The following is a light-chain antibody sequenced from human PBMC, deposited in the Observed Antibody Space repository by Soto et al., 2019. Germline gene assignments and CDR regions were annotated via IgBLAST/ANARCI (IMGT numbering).Light chain of an antibody. Sequence: EIVLTQSPGSLSLSPGESATLSCRASQSVSSNYLAWHQQKPGQAPRLLIYDASNRATGIPARFSGSGSGTDFTLTISSLEPEDFVVYYCQQRSNWPPTFGQGTKVDIK. CDR1: QSVSSNY. CDR2: DAS. V-gene: IGKV3-11*01. J-gene: IGKJ1*01. CDR3: QQRSNWPPT.